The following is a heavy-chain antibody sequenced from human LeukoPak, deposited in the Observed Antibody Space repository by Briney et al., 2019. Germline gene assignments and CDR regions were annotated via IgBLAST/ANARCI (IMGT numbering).Heavy chain of an antibody. V-gene: IGHV1-18*01. CDR3: ARDPTTVTKTFDY. D-gene: IGHD4-17*01. J-gene: IGHJ4*02. Sequence: ASVKVSCKASGGTFSSYAISWVRQAPGQGLEWMGWISAYNGNTNYAQKLQGRVTMTTDTSTSTAYMELRSLRSDDTAVYYCARDPTTVTKTFDYWGQGTLVTVSS. CDR2: ISAYNGNT. CDR1: GGTFSSYA.